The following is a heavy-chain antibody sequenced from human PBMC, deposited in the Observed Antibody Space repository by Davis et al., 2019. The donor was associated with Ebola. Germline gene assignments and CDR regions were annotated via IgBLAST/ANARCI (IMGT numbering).Heavy chain of an antibody. CDR2: INPSGGST. CDR1: GDTFSNYG. J-gene: IGHJ5*02. D-gene: IGHD1-20*01. Sequence: AASVKVSCKASGDTFSNYGINWVRQAPGQGLEWMGIINPSGGSTSYAQKFQGRVTMTRDTSASTAYMELSSLRSEDTAVYYCARSNGVTGTSGRWFDPWGQGTLVTVSS. CDR3: ARSNGVTGTSGRWFDP. V-gene: IGHV1-46*01.